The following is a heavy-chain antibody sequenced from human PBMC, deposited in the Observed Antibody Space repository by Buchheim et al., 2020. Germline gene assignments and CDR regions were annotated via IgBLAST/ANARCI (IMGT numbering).Heavy chain of an antibody. CDR1: GFTFRSYA. CDR2: ISGSGGTT. D-gene: IGHD2-15*01. V-gene: IGHV3-23*01. J-gene: IGHJ6*02. CDR3: ARNDGGSYYYGMEV. Sequence: EVQVLESGGGLVQPGGSLRLSCAASGFTFRSYAMSWVRQAPGKGLEWVSGISGSGGTTYYADSVKGRFTISRDIPKNTLYLQKNSVTAEDTAVYYCARNDGGSYYYGMEVWGQETT.